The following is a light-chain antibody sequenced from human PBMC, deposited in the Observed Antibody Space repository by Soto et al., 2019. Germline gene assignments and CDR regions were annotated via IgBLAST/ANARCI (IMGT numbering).Light chain of an antibody. J-gene: IGKJ1*01. CDR2: AAS. Sequence: AIQMTKSPASLSASVGDRVTITCRASQGSSNDLSGYQQQPGKAPNLLIYAASTLQGGVPSRFSGSASGTDFTLTISSLQPEDFATSYCLQDYLHPRTFGQVTKVEIK. CDR1: QGSSND. V-gene: IGKV1-6*01. CDR3: LQDYLHPRT.